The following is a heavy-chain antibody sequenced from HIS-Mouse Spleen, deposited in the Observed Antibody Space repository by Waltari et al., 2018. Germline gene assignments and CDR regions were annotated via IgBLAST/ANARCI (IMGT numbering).Heavy chain of an antibody. Sequence: QLQLQESGPGLVKPSETLSLTCTVSGGSISSSSYYWGWIRQPPGKGLEWIGSIYYSGSPYYNPSLKRRVTISVDTSKNQFSLKLSSVTAADTAVYYCARAPTGFLEWFDAFDIWGQGTMVTVSS. CDR1: GGSISSSSYY. CDR2: IYYSGSP. V-gene: IGHV4-39*07. J-gene: IGHJ3*02. CDR3: ARAPTGFLEWFDAFDI. D-gene: IGHD3-3*01.